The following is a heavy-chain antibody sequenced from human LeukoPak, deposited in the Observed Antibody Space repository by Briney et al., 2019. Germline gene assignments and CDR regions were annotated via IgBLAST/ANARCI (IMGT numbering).Heavy chain of an antibody. CDR1: GFTFSSYA. CDR3: AKDTRRWELPPTFDY. Sequence: PGGSLRLSCAASGFTFSSYAMHWVRQAPGKGLEYVSAISSNGGSTYYANSVKGRFTISRDNAKNSLYLQMNSLRAEDMALYYCAKDTRRWELPPTFDYWGQGTLVTVSS. D-gene: IGHD1-26*01. CDR2: ISSNGGST. V-gene: IGHV3-64*01. J-gene: IGHJ4*02.